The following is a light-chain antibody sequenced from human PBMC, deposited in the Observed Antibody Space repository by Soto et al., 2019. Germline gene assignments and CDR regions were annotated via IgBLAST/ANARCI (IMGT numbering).Light chain of an antibody. V-gene: IGKV3-20*01. J-gene: IGKJ2*01. CDR1: QSVSSSY. CDR3: PPYGSSPPRT. Sequence: EIVLTQSPGTLSLSPGERATLSCRASQSVSSSYLAWYQQRPGQAPRLLIYAASSRDTGIPDRFSGSGSGTDVTLTISRREPEDFAVYYCPPYGSSPPRTFGQGTKLEIK. CDR2: AAS.